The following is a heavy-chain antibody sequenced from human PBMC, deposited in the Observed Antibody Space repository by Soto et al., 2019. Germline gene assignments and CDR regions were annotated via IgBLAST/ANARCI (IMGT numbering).Heavy chain of an antibody. V-gene: IGHV4-39*01. CDR3: ARWDTAMVPLDY. J-gene: IGHJ4*02. CDR1: GGSISSSSYY. CDR2: FYYSGST. Sequence: SETLSLTCTVSGGSISSSSYYWGWIRQPPGKGLEWIGSFYYSGSTYYNPSLKSRVTISVDTSKNQFSLKLSSVTAADTAVYYCARWDTAMVPLDYWGQGTLVTVSS. D-gene: IGHD5-18*01.